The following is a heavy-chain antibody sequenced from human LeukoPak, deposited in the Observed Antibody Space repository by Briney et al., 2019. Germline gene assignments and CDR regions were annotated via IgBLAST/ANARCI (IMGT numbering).Heavy chain of an antibody. CDR1: GFTFSSYS. D-gene: IGHD3-16*01. Sequence: GGSLRLSCAASGFTFSSYSMNWVRQAPGKGLEWVANINPDGSEKYYVDSVKGRFTISRDNGKNSLYLQLNSLRADDTAVYYCARYYDPPVGDAFDIWGQGTLVIVSS. CDR3: ARYYDPPVGDAFDI. CDR2: INPDGSEK. V-gene: IGHV3-7*01. J-gene: IGHJ3*02.